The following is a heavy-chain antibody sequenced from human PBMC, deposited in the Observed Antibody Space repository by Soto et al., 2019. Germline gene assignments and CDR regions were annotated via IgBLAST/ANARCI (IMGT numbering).Heavy chain of an antibody. CDR3: ARGPGYRGPYFDY. D-gene: IGHD3-10*01. J-gene: IGHJ4*02. Sequence: SETLSLTCAVYGGSFSGYYWSWIRQPPGKGLEWIGEINHSGSTNYNPSLKSRVTISVDTSKNQFSLKLSSVTAADTAVYYCARGPGYRGPYFDYWGQGTLVTVSS. CDR2: INHSGST. CDR1: GGSFSGYY. V-gene: IGHV4-34*01.